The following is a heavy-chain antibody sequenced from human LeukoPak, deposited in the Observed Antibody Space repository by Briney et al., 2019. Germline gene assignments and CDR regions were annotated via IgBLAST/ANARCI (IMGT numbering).Heavy chain of an antibody. CDR1: GYTFNDYY. CDR3: ARLMARKDYYDSSGFDH. D-gene: IGHD3-22*01. Sequence: ASVKVSCKASGYTFNDYYMHWVRQAPGQGLEWMGWINPNSGGTNYAQKFQGRVTMTRDTSISTAYMELSRLRSDDTAVYYCARLMARKDYYDSSGFDHWGQGTLVTVSS. V-gene: IGHV1-2*02. CDR2: INPNSGGT. J-gene: IGHJ4*02.